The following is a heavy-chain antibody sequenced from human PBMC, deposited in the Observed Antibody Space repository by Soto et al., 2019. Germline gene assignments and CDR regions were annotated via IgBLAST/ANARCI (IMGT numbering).Heavy chain of an antibody. Sequence: EVALLESGGGWFQPGGSLGLPCAASGFTFSDFAWSWVRKAPGKGLEWVSGISASGSGTIYADSGRGRFTISRDNSGNTLYLQLNALRAEDAAVYYCAKDRHYNFWSGHVLLTWGQGSLVSVSS. CDR1: GFTFSDFA. V-gene: IGHV3-23*01. J-gene: IGHJ4*02. CDR2: ISASGSGT. D-gene: IGHD3-3*01. CDR3: AKDRHYNFWSGHVLLT.